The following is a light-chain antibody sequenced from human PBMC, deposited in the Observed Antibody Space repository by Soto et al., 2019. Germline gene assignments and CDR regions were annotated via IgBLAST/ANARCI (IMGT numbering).Light chain of an antibody. V-gene: IGKV3-11*01. CDR1: QSINNY. Sequence: EIVLTQSPVTLSLSPGERATLSCRASQSINNYLAWYQQKPGQPPRLLIYDASNRATAIPVRFSGSGSGTAFILTISSLEPEDSAVYYCQYRGIWPPGATFGGGTKVEIK. J-gene: IGKJ4*01. CDR2: DAS. CDR3: QYRGIWPPGAT.